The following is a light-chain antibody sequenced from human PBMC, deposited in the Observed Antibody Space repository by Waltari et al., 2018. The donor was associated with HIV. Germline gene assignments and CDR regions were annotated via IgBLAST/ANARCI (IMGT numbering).Light chain of an antibody. CDR1: QVVNLNH. V-gene: IGKV3D-20*02. CDR2: NTS. CDR3: QECTSSSWA. J-gene: IGKJ1*01. Sequence: IVLTQSPETLSLSPGARATLSCRADQVVNLNHLAWYQQRPGAAPRLLVYNTSYRAVGIPYRFSASGSGTDFTLIVNRLEPDDFAVYYCQECTSSSWAFGQGTRIEI.